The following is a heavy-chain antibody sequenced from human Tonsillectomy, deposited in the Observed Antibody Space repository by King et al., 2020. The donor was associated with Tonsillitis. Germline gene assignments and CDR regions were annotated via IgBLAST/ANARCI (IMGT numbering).Heavy chain of an antibody. J-gene: IGHJ4*02. CDR3: ARNVPGYCDSGGYYYYFDY. CDR2: IIPMSNIT. Sequence: VQLVESGAEVKKPGSSVKVSCKASGGTFSSYGISWVRQAPGQGLEWMGRIIPMSNITNYAQKFQGRVTITADKSTNTAYMELSSLRSEDTAVYYCARNVPGYCDSGGYYYYFDYWGQGTLVTVS. V-gene: IGHV1-69*09. CDR1: GGTFSSYG. D-gene: IGHD3-22*01.